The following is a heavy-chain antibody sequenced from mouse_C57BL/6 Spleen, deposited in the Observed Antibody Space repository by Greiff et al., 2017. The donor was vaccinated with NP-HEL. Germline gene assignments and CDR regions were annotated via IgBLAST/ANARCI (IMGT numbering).Heavy chain of an antibody. Sequence: EVQLQQSGPELVKPGASVKISCKASGYTFTDYYMTWVKQSHGKSLEWIGDINPNNGGTSYNQKFKSKATLTVDKSSSTAYMELRSLTSEDSAVYYCARECFDYWGQGTTLTVST. CDR2: INPNNGGT. V-gene: IGHV1-26*01. CDR3: ARECFDY. CDR1: GYTFTDYY. J-gene: IGHJ2*01.